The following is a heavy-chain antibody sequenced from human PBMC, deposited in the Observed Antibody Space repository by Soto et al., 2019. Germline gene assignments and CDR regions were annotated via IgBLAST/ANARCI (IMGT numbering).Heavy chain of an antibody. CDR1: GYTFTSSG. D-gene: IGHD5-12*01. Sequence: QVQLVQSGPEVKKPEASVKVSCKTSGYTFTSSGISWVRQAPGQGPEWMGWISGHNGVTNFAQNFQDRVTLTIDSSTTTAYMEVSGLSFADTAIYYCARDQGGYGIFDDWGQGTLVTVSS. CDR3: ARDQGGYGIFDD. J-gene: IGHJ4*02. V-gene: IGHV1-18*04. CDR2: ISGHNGVT.